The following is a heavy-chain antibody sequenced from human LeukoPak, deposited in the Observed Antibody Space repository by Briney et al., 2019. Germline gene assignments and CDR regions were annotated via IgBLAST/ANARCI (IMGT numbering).Heavy chain of an antibody. D-gene: IGHD3-3*02. CDR2: IYYSGST. CDR3: ARHFPTIAFLRYYYYMDV. CDR1: GGSISSSSYY. J-gene: IGHJ6*03. Sequence: SETLSLTCTVSGGSISSSSYYWGWIRQPPGKGLEWIGSIYYSGSTYYNPSLKSRVTISVDTSKNQFSLKLSSVTAADTAVYYCARHFPTIAFLRYYYYMDVWGKGTTVTISS. V-gene: IGHV4-39*01.